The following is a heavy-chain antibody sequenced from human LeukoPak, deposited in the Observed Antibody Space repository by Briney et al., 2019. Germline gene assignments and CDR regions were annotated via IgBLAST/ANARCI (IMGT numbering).Heavy chain of an antibody. CDR3: ARIAPPGTGADYFDY. Sequence: ASVKVSCRASGYTFTNYDVNWVRQASGQGLEWLGCINPNTGNTGYAQNFQGRLVITRNTSTSTAYMELSSLRSEATAVFYCARIAPPGTGADYFDYWGQGTPVTVSS. D-gene: IGHD6-13*01. V-gene: IGHV1-8*01. J-gene: IGHJ4*02. CDR2: INPNTGNT. CDR1: GYTFTNYD.